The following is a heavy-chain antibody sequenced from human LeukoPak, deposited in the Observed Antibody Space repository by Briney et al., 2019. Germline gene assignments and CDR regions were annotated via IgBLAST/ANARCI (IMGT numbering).Heavy chain of an antibody. D-gene: IGHD3-22*01. CDR2: IIPIFGTA. CDR3: ARADYDSSGYYFDY. CDR1: GGTFSSYA. V-gene: IGHV1-69*01. J-gene: IGHJ4*02. Sequence: SVTVSFMASGGTFSSYAISWVRQAPGQGLEWMGGIIPIFGTANYAQKFQGRVTITADESTSTAYMELSSLRSEDTAVYYCARADYDSSGYYFDYWGQGTLVTVSS.